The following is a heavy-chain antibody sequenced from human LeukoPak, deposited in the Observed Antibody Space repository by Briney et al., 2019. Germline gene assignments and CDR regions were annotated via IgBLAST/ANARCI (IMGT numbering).Heavy chain of an antibody. D-gene: IGHD3-10*01. V-gene: IGHV3-21*01. CDR1: GFTFSTYS. Sequence: GGSLRLSCAASGFTFSTYSMNWVRQAPGKGLEWVSSISSSSTYIYYADSVKGRFTISRDNAKNSLYLQMNSLRAEDTAVYYCARDRGPNYYGSGSYAYYFDYWGQGTLVTVSS. CDR2: ISSSSTYI. J-gene: IGHJ4*02. CDR3: ARDRGPNYYGSGSYAYYFDY.